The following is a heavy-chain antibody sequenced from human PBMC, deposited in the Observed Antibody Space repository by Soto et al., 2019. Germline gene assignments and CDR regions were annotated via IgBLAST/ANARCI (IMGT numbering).Heavy chain of an antibody. Sequence: QVQLVQSGAEVKKPGSSVKVSCKASGGTFSSYTISWVRQAPGQGLEWMGRIIPILGIANYAQKFQGRVTITADKSTSTAYMELSSLRSEDTAVYYCVRGIVASLYYYYYMDVWGKGTTVTVSS. V-gene: IGHV1-69*02. CDR2: IIPILGIA. J-gene: IGHJ6*03. D-gene: IGHD1-26*01. CDR3: VRGIVASLYYYYYMDV. CDR1: GGTFSSYT.